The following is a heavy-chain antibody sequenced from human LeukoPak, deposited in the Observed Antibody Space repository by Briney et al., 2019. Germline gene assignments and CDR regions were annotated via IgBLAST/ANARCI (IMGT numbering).Heavy chain of an antibody. Sequence: GGSLRLSCAASGFTFSNFAMSWVRQAPGKGLEWVSTISGSGGSTFYADSVKGRFPISRDNSKNTLYLHMNSLRPEDTAVYYCARDYGSGLTKGYYLDYWGQGTLVTVSS. D-gene: IGHD3-10*01. J-gene: IGHJ4*02. CDR1: GFTFSNFA. CDR2: ISGSGGST. CDR3: ARDYGSGLTKGYYLDY. V-gene: IGHV3-23*01.